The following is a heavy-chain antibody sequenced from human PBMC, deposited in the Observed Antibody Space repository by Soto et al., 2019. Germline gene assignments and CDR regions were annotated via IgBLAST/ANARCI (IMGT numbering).Heavy chain of an antibody. J-gene: IGHJ4*02. CDR1: GYTFTSHY. CDR2: INPSGDGT. V-gene: IGHV1-46*01. D-gene: IGHD6-19*01. CDR3: AGQAGSNGWFYFDH. Sequence: ASVKVSCKASGYTFTSHYFHWVRQAPGQGLEWMGMINPSGDGTVYAQTFQGRVTVTRDTSTSTVYMELTRLRSEDTAVYYCAGQAGSNGWFYFDHWGQGTLVTVSS.